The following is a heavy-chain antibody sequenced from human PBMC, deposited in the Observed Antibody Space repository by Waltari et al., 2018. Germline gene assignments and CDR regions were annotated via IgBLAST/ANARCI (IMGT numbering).Heavy chain of an antibody. V-gene: IGHV4-31*03. Sequence: QVQLQESGPGLVTPSQTLSLTCTFSGGSHSTCGYSWRLSRQHPGKGLEWIGYIYYSGSTYYNPSLKSRVTISVDTSKNQFSLKLSSVTAADTAVYYCARGGRQQLGFDYWGQGTLVTVSS. CDR1: GGSHSTCGYS. D-gene: IGHD6-13*01. CDR2: IYYSGST. CDR3: ARGGRQQLGFDY. J-gene: IGHJ4*02.